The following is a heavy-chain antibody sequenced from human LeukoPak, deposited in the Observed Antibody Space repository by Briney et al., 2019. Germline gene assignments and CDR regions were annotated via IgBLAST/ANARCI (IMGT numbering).Heavy chain of an antibody. CDR2: IYYSGST. Sequence: SETLSLTCTVSGGSISSSSYYWGWIRQPPGKGLEWIGSIYYSGSTYYNPSLKSRVTISVDTSRNQFSLKLSSVTAADTAVYYCARVVGYYYYYMDVWGKGTTATVSS. D-gene: IGHD2-15*01. CDR3: ARVVGYYYYYMDV. CDR1: GGSISSSSYY. J-gene: IGHJ6*03. V-gene: IGHV4-39*07.